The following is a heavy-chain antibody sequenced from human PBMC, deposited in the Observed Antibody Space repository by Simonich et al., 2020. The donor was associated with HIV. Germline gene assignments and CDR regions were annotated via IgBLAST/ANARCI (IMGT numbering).Heavy chain of an antibody. CDR3: AKDRYSSSSGSFDY. V-gene: IGHV3-9*03. CDR2: ISWNSGSI. D-gene: IGHD6-6*01. J-gene: IGHJ4*02. Sequence: EVQLVESGGGLVQPGRSLRLSCAASGFTFDDYAMHWVRQAPGKGLEWGSGISWNSGSIGYADSGKGRFTISRDNAKNSLYLQMNSLRAEDMALYYCAKDRYSSSSGSFDYWGQGTLVTVSS. CDR1: GFTFDDYA.